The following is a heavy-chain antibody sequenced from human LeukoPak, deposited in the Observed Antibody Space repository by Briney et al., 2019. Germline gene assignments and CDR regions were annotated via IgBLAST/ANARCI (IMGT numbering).Heavy chain of an antibody. J-gene: IGHJ4*02. CDR3: ARSEYSYPQAHFDY. CDR1: GGTFSSYA. CDR2: IIPIFGTA. D-gene: IGHD5-18*01. Sequence: ASVKVSCKASGGTFSSYAISWVRQAPGQGLEWMGRIIPIFGTANYAQKFQGRDTITTDESTSTAYMELSSLRSEDTAVYYCARSEYSYPQAHFDYWGQGTLVTVSS. V-gene: IGHV1-69*05.